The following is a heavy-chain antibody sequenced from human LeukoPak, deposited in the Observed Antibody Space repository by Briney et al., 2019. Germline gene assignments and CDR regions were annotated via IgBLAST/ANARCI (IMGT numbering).Heavy chain of an antibody. CDR1: EYTFTGYY. Sequence: EASVKVSCKASEYTFTGYYMYWVRQAPGQGLEWMAWINPNSGGTNYAQKFQGRFTITRDTSISTAYMELSRLRSDDTAVYYCARDGEAVAGTRLPSYWYFDLWGRGTLVTVSS. D-gene: IGHD6-19*01. CDR3: ARDGEAVAGTRLPSYWYFDL. J-gene: IGHJ2*01. CDR2: INPNSGGT. V-gene: IGHV1-2*02.